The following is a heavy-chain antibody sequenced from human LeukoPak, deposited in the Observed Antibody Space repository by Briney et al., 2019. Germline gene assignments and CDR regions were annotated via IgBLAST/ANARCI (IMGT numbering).Heavy chain of an antibody. D-gene: IGHD4-17*01. J-gene: IGHJ4*02. V-gene: IGHV4-4*07. CDR3: ARLSTVTTSFDY. CDR2: IYTSGTT. CDR1: GGSISSYN. Sequence: SETLSLTCTVSGGSISSYNWSWIRQPAGKGLEWIGRIYTSGTTHYNPSLKSRVTMSVDTSKNQFSLKLSSVTAADTAVYYCARLSTVTTSFDYWGQGTLVTVSS.